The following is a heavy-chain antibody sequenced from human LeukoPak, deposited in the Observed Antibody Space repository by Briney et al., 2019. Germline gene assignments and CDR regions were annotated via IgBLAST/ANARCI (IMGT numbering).Heavy chain of an antibody. V-gene: IGHV3-48*03. CDR3: ARGDSCPTY. CDR2: INSGGTTI. CDR1: GFTFSNYE. Sequence: GGSLRLSCAASGFTFSNYEMNWVRQAPGRGLEWVSYINSGGTTIYCADSVKGRFTISRDNAKNSLYPQMNSLRAEDTAVYYCARGDSCPTYWGQGTLVTVSS. D-gene: IGHD2-15*01. J-gene: IGHJ4*02.